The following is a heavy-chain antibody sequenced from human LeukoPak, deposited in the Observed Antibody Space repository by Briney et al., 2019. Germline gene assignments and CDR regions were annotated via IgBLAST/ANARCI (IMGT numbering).Heavy chain of an antibody. Sequence: SGTLSLTCAVYGGSFSGYYWSRIRQPPGKGLEWIGEINHSGSTNYNPSLKSRVTISVDTSKNQCSLKLSSVTAADTAVYYCARGPRCSGGSCYRNWFDPWGQGTLVTVSS. CDR1: GGSFSGYY. V-gene: IGHV4-34*01. D-gene: IGHD2-15*01. CDR3: ARGPRCSGGSCYRNWFDP. CDR2: INHSGST. J-gene: IGHJ5*02.